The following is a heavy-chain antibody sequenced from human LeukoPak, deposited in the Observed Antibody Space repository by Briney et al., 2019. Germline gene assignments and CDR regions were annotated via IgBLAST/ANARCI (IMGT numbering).Heavy chain of an antibody. CDR2: ISGNNDNP. J-gene: IGHJ4*02. Sequence: ASVKVSCKVSGGTFSNYAINWVRQAPGQGLEWMGWISGNNDNPNYGQKFQGRFSVTTDSSTSTAYMELRNLRSDDTAVYYCARDGTSTDDYWGQGTLVTVSS. CDR1: GGTFSNYA. V-gene: IGHV1-18*01. D-gene: IGHD2-2*01. CDR3: ARDGTSTDDY.